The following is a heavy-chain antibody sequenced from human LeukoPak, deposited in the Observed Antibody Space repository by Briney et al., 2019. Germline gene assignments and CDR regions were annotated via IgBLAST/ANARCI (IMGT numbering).Heavy chain of an antibody. J-gene: IGHJ6*02. Sequence: SVKDSCKASVGTFINYAISWVPQAPGQGRAGMGGNIPIFGTANYAQKFQGRVTITADESTSTAYMELSSLRSEDTAVYYCARDRVTMVRGDLYYYYGMDVWGQGTTVTVSS. CDR1: VGTFINYA. V-gene: IGHV1-69*13. D-gene: IGHD3-10*01. CDR2: NIPIFGTA. CDR3: ARDRVTMVRGDLYYYYGMDV.